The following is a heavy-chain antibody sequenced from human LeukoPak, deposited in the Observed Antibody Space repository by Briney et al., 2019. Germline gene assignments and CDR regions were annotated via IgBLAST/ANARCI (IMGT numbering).Heavy chain of an antibody. CDR2: INPSGGST. J-gene: IGHJ6*02. Sequence: GASVKVSCKASGYTFTSYYMHWVRQAPGQGLEWMGIINPSGGSTSYAQKFQGRVTMTRDTSTSTVYMELSGLRSEDTAVYYCARGGIVVVPESCYGMDVWGQGTTVTVSS. D-gene: IGHD2-2*01. CDR1: GYTFTSYY. V-gene: IGHV1-46*01. CDR3: ARGGIVVVPESCYGMDV.